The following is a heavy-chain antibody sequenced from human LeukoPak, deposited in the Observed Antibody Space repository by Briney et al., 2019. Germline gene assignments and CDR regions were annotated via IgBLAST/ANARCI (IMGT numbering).Heavy chain of an antibody. Sequence: GESLKISCKGSGYSFTSYWIGWVRQMPGKGLEWMGIIYPGDSDTRYSPSFQGQVTISADKSISTTYLQWSSLKASDTAMYYCASHFWSGVDAFDIWGQGTMVTVSS. CDR3: ASHFWSGVDAFDI. J-gene: IGHJ3*02. CDR2: IYPGDSDT. V-gene: IGHV5-51*01. D-gene: IGHD3-3*01. CDR1: GYSFTSYW.